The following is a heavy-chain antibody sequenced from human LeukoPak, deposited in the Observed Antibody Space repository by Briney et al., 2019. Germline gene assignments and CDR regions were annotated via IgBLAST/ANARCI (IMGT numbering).Heavy chain of an antibody. D-gene: IGHD2-2*01. V-gene: IGHV3-21*01. CDR1: GFTFSSYS. Sequence: PGGSLRLSCAASGFTFSSYSMNWVRQAPGKGLEWVSSISSSSSSYIYYADSVKGRFTISRDNAKNSLYLQMNSLRAEDTAVYYCARDPGYCSSTSCLYNWFDPWGQGTLVTVSS. CDR2: ISSSSSSYI. CDR3: ARDPGYCSSTSCLYNWFDP. J-gene: IGHJ5*02.